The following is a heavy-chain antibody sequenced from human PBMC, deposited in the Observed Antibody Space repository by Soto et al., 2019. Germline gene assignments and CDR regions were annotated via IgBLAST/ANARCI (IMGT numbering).Heavy chain of an antibody. V-gene: IGHV1-69*13. CDR3: AGNWGNSLKNWLDL. Sequence: SVKVSCKASAGTFPHYALSWVRQAPGQGLEWIGGIIPVLSTTTYAQKFQGRVSIIADESTDTVYMELSSLRSDDTAVYYCAGNWGNSLKNWLDLWGQGTLVTVSS. D-gene: IGHD7-27*01. CDR2: IIPVLSTT. J-gene: IGHJ5*02. CDR1: AGTFPHYA.